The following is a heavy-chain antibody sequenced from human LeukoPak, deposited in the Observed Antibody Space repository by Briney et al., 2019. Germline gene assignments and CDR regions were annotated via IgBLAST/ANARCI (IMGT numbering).Heavy chain of an antibody. CDR1: GDSMSSGGYL. CDR2: IFYNGGS. J-gene: IGHJ3*01. V-gene: IGHV4-31*01. Sequence: SETLSLTCSVSGDSMSSGGYLWTWMRQHPGKGLEWIGYIFYNGGSLYSPSLQSQLTISVDTSQKQFSLKMSSVTAADTAVYYCVRLTCSGSSCSGGGAFDVWGQGTVVTVSS. CDR3: VRLTCSGSSCSGGGAFDV. D-gene: IGHD2-2*01.